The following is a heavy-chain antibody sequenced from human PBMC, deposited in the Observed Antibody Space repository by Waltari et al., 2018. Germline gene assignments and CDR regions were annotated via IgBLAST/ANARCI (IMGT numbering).Heavy chain of an antibody. CDR3: ARAGLSASGVVLDDAFDI. D-gene: IGHD3-3*01. V-gene: IGHV3-7*01. CDR2: IDQDGSEK. CDR1: GFTFSNFW. J-gene: IGHJ3*02. Sequence: EVPLVESGGGLVQPGGSLRLSCAASGFTFSNFWMSWVRQAPGRGLEWVANIDQDGSEKYYVDFLKGRFTISRDNARNSLYLHMNSLRAEDTAMYYCARAGLSASGVVLDDAFDIWGQGTMVIVSS.